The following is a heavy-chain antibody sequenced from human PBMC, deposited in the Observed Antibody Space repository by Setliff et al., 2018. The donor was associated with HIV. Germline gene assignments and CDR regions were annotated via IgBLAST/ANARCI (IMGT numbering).Heavy chain of an antibody. V-gene: IGHV3-7*01. CDR3: ARDHRPSNNNWHHWFDP. CDR1: GFAFSGHQ. J-gene: IGHJ5*02. CDR2: IKPDGSDK. D-gene: IGHD1-1*01. Sequence: GGSLRLSCAASGFAFSGHQMSWVRQAPGKGLEWVAKIKPDGSDKYYVDSVKGRFTISRDNAKNSLYLQMNSLRAEDTALYYCARDHRPSNNNWHHWFDPWGQGTLVTVSS.